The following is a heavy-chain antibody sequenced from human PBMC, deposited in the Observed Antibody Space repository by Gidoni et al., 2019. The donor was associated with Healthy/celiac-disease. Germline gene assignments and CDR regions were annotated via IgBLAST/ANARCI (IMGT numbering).Heavy chain of an antibody. Sequence: QVQLVQSGAEVKKPGASVKVSCKASGHTFTSYAMHWVRQAPGQRLEWMGWINAGNGNTKYSQKFQGRVTITRDTSASTAYMELSSLRSEDTAVYYCARGEIAATYYYYGMDVWGQGTTVTVSS. V-gene: IGHV1-3*01. CDR3: ARGEIAATYYYYGMDV. CDR2: INAGNGNT. D-gene: IGHD6-25*01. CDR1: GHTFTSYA. J-gene: IGHJ6*02.